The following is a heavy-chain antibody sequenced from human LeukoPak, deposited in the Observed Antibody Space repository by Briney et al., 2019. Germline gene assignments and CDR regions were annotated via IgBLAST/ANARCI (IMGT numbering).Heavy chain of an antibody. Sequence: GGSLRLSCAASGFTFSSYGMSWVRQAPGKGLEWVSAISGSVGSTYYADSVKGRFTISRDNSKNTLYLQMNSLRAEDTAVYYCAKGGLRYFDWLFDYWGQGTLVTVSS. CDR2: ISGSVGST. V-gene: IGHV3-23*01. CDR1: GFTFSSYG. J-gene: IGHJ4*02. CDR3: AKGGLRYFDWLFDY. D-gene: IGHD3-9*01.